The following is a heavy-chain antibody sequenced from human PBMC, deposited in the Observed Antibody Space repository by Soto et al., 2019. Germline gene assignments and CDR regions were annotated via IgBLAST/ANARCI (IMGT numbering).Heavy chain of an antibody. D-gene: IGHD2-15*01. CDR1: GYTFTSYY. Sequence: ASVKVSCRASGYTFTSYYMHWVRQAPGQGPEWMGIINASGGRTTYAQKFLGRVSMSRDTSTSTVYMELSSLRSEDTAVYFCAREECSGGSCYSGGYGMDVWGQGTTVTVSS. CDR3: AREECSGGSCYSGGYGMDV. J-gene: IGHJ6*02. CDR2: INASGGRT. V-gene: IGHV1-46*01.